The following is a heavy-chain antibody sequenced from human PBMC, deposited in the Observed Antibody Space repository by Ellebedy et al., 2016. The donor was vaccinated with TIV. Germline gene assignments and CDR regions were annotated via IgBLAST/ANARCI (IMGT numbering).Heavy chain of an antibody. Sequence: ASVKVSCKASGGTFSSYAISWVRQAPGQGLEWMGGIIPIFGTANYAQKFQGRVTMTRDTSTSTVYMELSSLRSEDTAVYYCARAGDSSTSAYNFDYWGQGTLVTVSS. CDR2: IIPIFGTA. CDR3: ARAGDSSTSAYNFDY. D-gene: IGHD2-2*01. CDR1: GGTFSSYA. J-gene: IGHJ4*02. V-gene: IGHV1-69*05.